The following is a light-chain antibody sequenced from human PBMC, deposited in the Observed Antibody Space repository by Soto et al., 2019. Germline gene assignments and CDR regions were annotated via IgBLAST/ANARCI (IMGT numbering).Light chain of an antibody. J-gene: IGKJ1*01. CDR1: QSISTY. Sequence: DIQMTQSPSSLSASAGDRVTITCRASQSISTYLNWYQQKPGKAPKVLIYAASSLQIGVPSRFSGSGSGTDFTLTISSLQPEDFATYYCQQSYSTLRTFGQGTKVEIK. CDR2: AAS. V-gene: IGKV1-39*01. CDR3: QQSYSTLRT.